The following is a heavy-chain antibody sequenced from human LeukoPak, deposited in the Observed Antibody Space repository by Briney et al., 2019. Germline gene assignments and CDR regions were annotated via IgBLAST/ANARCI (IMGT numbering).Heavy chain of an antibody. J-gene: IGHJ5*02. D-gene: IGHD2-15*01. V-gene: IGHV1-69*13. CDR2: IIPIFGTA. CDR3: ARGGIVVVVAATLTYNWFDP. Sequence: SVKVSCKASGGTFSSYAISWVRQAPGQGLEWMGGIIPIFGTANYAQKFQGRVTITADESTSTAYMELSSLRSEDTAVYYCARGGIVVVVAATLTYNWFDPWGQGTLVTVSS. CDR1: GGTFSSYA.